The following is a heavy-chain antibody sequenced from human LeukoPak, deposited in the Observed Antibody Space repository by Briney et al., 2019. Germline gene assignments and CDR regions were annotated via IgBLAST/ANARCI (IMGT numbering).Heavy chain of an antibody. D-gene: IGHD3-10*01. CDR1: GYSFTSSW. CDR3: ARQRSSPDRFDY. CDR2: IYPGDSDT. V-gene: IGHV5-51*01. J-gene: IGHJ4*02. Sequence: GESLKISCKGSGYSFTSSWIGWVRQTPGKGLEWMGIIYPGDSDTRYSPSFQGQVTISADKSISTAYLQWSSLKAADTAMYYCARQRSSPDRFDYWGQGTLVTVSS.